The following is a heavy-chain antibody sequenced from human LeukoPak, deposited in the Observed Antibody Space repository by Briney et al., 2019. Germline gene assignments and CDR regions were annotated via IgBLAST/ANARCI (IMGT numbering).Heavy chain of an antibody. CDR1: GFTFVNYA. CDR2: IRGDGART. J-gene: IGHJ3*02. V-gene: IGHV3-23*01. D-gene: IGHD3-10*01. CDR3: AKDVYYSGSGSYFAAFDI. Sequence: PGGSLRLSCAASGFTFVNYAMSWVRQAPGRGLEWVAIIRGDGARTYYADSVKGRFTISRDSSKNTLYLQVNSLRAEDTAVYYCAKDVYYSGSGSYFAAFDIWGQGTMVTVSS.